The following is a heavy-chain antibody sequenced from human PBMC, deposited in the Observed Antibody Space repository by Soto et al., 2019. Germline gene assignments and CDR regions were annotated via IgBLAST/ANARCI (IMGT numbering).Heavy chain of an antibody. D-gene: IGHD6-13*01. CDR3: AKIPHSSSWYLDAFDI. J-gene: IGHJ3*02. CDR2: ISGSGGST. Sequence: HPGGSLRLSCAASGFTFSSYAMSWVRQAPGKGLEWVSAISGSGGSTYYADSVKGRFTISRDNSKNTLYLQMNSLRAEDTAVYYCAKIPHSSSWYLDAFDIWGQGTMVTVSS. V-gene: IGHV3-23*01. CDR1: GFTFSSYA.